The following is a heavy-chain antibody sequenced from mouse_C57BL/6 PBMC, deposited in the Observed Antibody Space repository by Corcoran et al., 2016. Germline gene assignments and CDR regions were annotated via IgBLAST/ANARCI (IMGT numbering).Heavy chain of an antibody. V-gene: IGHV1-80*01. CDR3: ARWGGNSRNFDY. J-gene: IGHJ2*01. CDR1: GYAFSSYW. CDR2: IYPGDGDT. Sequence: QVQLQQSGAELVKPGASVKISCKASGYAFSSYWMNWVKQRPGKGLEGIGQIYPGDGDTNYNGKFKGKATLTADKSSSTAYMQLSSLTSEDSAVYFCARWGGNSRNFDYWGQGTTLTVSS. D-gene: IGHD2-1*01.